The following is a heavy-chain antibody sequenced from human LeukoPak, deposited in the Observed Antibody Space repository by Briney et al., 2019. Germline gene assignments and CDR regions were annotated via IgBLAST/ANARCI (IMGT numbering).Heavy chain of an antibody. CDR3: ARGGSGYYYGHDY. V-gene: IGHV4-59*02. J-gene: IGHJ4*02. CDR1: GGSVSHYY. Sequence: SETLSLTCNVSGGSVSHYYWSWIRQPPGKGLEWIGYMYYGGSSNYNPSLKSRVTISVDTSKNQFSLKLSSVTAADTAVYYCARGGSGYYYGHDYWGQGTLVTVSS. D-gene: IGHD3-22*01. CDR2: MYYGGSS.